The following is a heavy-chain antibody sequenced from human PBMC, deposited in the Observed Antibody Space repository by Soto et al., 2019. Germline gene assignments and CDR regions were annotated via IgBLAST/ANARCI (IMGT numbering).Heavy chain of an antibody. V-gene: IGHV3-9*01. CDR3: VKGPSSRYQLANNWFEP. CDR1: GFTFEDHA. Sequence: EVQVVESGGGLVQPGRSLRLSCAASGFTFEDHAMHWVRQAPGKGLEWVSGISWNGDIIGYAVSVKGRFTISRDNAKNSLHLQMNTLRAEDTALYYCVKGPSSRYQLANNWFEPWGQGTQVTVSS. J-gene: IGHJ5*02. CDR2: ISWNGDII. D-gene: IGHD2-2*01.